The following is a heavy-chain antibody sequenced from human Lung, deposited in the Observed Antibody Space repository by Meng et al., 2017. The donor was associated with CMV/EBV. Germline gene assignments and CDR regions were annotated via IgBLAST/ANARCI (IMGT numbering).Heavy chain of an antibody. D-gene: IGHD1-26*01. V-gene: IGHV3-7*01. Sequence: ESXKISCAASGFTFSNFWMNWVRQAPGKGLEWVANIEDNGSGVYYVDSVKGRFTISRDNARNALYLQMDSPRVEDTAVYYCYMGHYSGAWGQGTLVTVSS. CDR3: YMGHYSGA. CDR1: GFTFSNFW. J-gene: IGHJ5*02. CDR2: IEDNGSGV.